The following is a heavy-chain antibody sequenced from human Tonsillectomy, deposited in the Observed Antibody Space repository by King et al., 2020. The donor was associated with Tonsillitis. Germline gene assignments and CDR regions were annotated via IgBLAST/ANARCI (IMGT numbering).Heavy chain of an antibody. CDR2: IDWDDDK. V-gene: IGHV2-70*04. CDR3: ACDVLHSYDSSGYYYGGFDF. Sequence: TLKESGPALVKPTQTLTLTCTFSGFSLSTSEIRVSWIRQPPGKALEWLARIDWDDDKFYSTSLKTRLTNSKGTSKNQLVLTMTNMDPADTATSYCACDVLHSYDSSGYYYGGFDFWGQGTLVTVSS. CDR1: GFSLSTSEIR. D-gene: IGHD3-22*01. J-gene: IGHJ4*02.